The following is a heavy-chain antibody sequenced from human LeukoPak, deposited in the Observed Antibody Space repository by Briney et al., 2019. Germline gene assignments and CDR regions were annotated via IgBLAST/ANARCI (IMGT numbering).Heavy chain of an antibody. D-gene: IGHD3-16*01. CDR2: FDPEDGET. Sequence: ASVKVSCKVSGYTLTELSMHWVRQAPGKGLEWMGGFDPEDGETIYAQKFQGRVTMTEDTSTDTAYMELSSLRSEDAAVYYCASRRGGFYYYGLDVWGQGTTVTVSS. J-gene: IGHJ6*02. CDR3: ASRRGGFYYYGLDV. V-gene: IGHV1-24*01. CDR1: GYTLTELS.